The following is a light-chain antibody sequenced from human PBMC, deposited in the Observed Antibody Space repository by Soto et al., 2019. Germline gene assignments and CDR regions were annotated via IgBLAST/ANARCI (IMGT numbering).Light chain of an antibody. CDR1: QDVSTN. CDR3: QHYNNWHAYS. Sequence: ETVMTQSPDTLSVSPGESATLSCRAGQDVSTNLAWFHQKPGQTPRLVLYGASKRATGIPARFRGSGSGRHFTLTISSLQSEDFGVYYCQHYNNWHAYSFGQGTKVEIK. CDR2: GAS. V-gene: IGKV3-15*01. J-gene: IGKJ2*03.